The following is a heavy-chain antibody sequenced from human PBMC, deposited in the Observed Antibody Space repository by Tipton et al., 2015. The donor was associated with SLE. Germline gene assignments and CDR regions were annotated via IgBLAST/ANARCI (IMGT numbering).Heavy chain of an antibody. CDR3: ARQLGKTRDVAFDI. CDR1: GGSISSSSYY. D-gene: IGHD7-27*01. CDR2: IYYSGST. Sequence: TLSLTCTVSGGSISSSSYYWGWIRQPPGKGLEWIGNIYYSGSTYYNPSLKSRVIISVDTSKNQFSLKLTSVTAADTAVYYCARQLGKTRDVAFDIWGQGTMVTVSS. J-gene: IGHJ3*02. V-gene: IGHV4-39*07.